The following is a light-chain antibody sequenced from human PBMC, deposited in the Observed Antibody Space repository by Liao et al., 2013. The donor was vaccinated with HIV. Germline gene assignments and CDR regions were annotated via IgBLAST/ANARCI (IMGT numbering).Light chain of an antibody. V-gene: IGLV3-1*01. CDR3: QAWDNSNMI. CDR2: EDT. Sequence: SYDLTQTPSVSVSPGQTARITCSGNGLPKKYAYWYQQKSGQAPVLVIYEDTKRHTGIPERFSGSQSGNTATLTISGTQTLDEADYYCQAWDNSNMIFGGGTKLTVL. CDR1: GLPKKY. J-gene: IGLJ2*01.